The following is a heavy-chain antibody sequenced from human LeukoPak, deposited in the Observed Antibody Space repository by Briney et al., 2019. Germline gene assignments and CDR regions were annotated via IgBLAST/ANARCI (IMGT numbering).Heavy chain of an antibody. Sequence: GGSLRLSCAASRFTFSTYWMSWVRQAPGKGLEWVANIKQDGSEKYYVDSVKGRFTISRDNAKNSLFLQMNSLRAEDKAVYYCARGYDSGLDYWGQGTLVTVSS. CDR3: ARGYDSGLDY. V-gene: IGHV3-7*01. D-gene: IGHD6-19*01. CDR1: RFTFSTYW. CDR2: IKQDGSEK. J-gene: IGHJ4*02.